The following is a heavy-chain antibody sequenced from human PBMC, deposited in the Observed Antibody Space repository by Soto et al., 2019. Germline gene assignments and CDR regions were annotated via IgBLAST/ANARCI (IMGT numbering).Heavy chain of an antibody. Sequence: QVQLVESGGGVVQPGRSLRLSCAASGFTFSSYAMHWVRQAPGKGLEWVAVISYDGSNKYYADSVKGRFTISRDNSKNTLHLQMNSLRAEDTAVYYCASPRYDSSGYYPTAHDYWGQGTLVTVSS. D-gene: IGHD3-22*01. CDR2: ISYDGSNK. CDR3: ASPRYDSSGYYPTAHDY. J-gene: IGHJ4*02. V-gene: IGHV3-30-3*01. CDR1: GFTFSSYA.